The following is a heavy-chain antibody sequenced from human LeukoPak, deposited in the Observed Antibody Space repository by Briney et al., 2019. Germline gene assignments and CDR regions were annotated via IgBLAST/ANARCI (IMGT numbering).Heavy chain of an antibody. CDR2: ISSSSSYI. D-gene: IGHD3-10*01. Sequence: PGGSLRLSCAASGFTFSSYSLNWVRQAPGKGLEWVSSISSSSSYIYYADSVKGRFTISRDNAKNSLYLQMNSLRAEDTAVYYCARGNLWFGESLPTYYFDYWGQGTLVTVSS. CDR3: ARGNLWFGESLPTYYFDY. V-gene: IGHV3-21*01. CDR1: GFTFSSYS. J-gene: IGHJ4*02.